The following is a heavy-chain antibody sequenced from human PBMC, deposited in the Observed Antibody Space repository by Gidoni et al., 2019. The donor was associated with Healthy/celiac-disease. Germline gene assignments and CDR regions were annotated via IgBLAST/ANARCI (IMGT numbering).Heavy chain of an antibody. Sequence: QVQLQESGPGLVKPSETLSLTCTVSGGSISSYYWSWIRQPAGKGLEWIGRIYTSGSTNYNPSLKSRVTMSVDTSKNQFSLKLSSVTAADTGVYYCARAKYGSSWGLDDAFDIWGQGTMVTVSS. CDR2: IYTSGST. D-gene: IGHD6-13*01. J-gene: IGHJ3*02. V-gene: IGHV4-4*07. CDR1: GGSISSYY. CDR3: ARAKYGSSWGLDDAFDI.